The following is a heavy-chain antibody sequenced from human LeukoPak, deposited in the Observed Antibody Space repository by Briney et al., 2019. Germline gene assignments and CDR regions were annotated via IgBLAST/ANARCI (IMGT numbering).Heavy chain of an antibody. D-gene: IGHD2-2*01. Sequence: SQTLSLTCTVSGGSISSGGYYWSWIRQHPGKGLEWIGYIYYSGSTYYNPSLKSRVTISVDTSKNQFSLKLSSVTAADTAVYYCARGSDQRPYYFDYWGQGTLVTVSS. V-gene: IGHV4-31*03. J-gene: IGHJ4*02. CDR3: ARGSDQRPYYFDY. CDR2: IYYSGST. CDR1: GGSISSGGYY.